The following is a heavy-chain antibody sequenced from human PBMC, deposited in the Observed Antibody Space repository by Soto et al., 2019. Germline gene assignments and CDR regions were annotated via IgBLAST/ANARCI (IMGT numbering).Heavy chain of an antibody. CDR3: ARGDIVLVPAAETHYYYYYGMDV. CDR2: INPNSGGT. J-gene: IGHJ6*02. CDR1: GYTFTGYY. Sequence: ASVKVSCKASGYTFTGYYMHWVRQAPGQGLEWMGWINPNSGGTNYAQKFQGWVTMTRDTSISTAYMELSRLRSDDTAVYYCARGDIVLVPAAETHYYYYYGMDVWGQGTTVTLSS. D-gene: IGHD2-2*01. V-gene: IGHV1-2*04.